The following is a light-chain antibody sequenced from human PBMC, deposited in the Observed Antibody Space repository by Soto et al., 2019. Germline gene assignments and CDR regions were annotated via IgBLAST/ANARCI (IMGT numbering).Light chain of an antibody. Sequence: IVLTQPPCTLSLSPGERATLSCGASQSVSSSYLAWYQQKPGQAPRLLMFRTSSRATGFPARFSGSGSGTEFNLTISSLQSEDFGVYYCQQYNNWPRATFGGGTKVDIK. V-gene: IGKV3-15*01. CDR2: RTS. J-gene: IGKJ4*01. CDR3: QQYNNWPRAT. CDR1: QSVSSSY.